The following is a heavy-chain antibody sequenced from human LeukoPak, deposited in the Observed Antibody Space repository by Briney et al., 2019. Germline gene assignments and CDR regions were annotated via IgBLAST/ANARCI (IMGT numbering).Heavy chain of an antibody. CDR1: GYTFTSYG. V-gene: IGHV1-18*01. J-gene: IGHJ4*02. D-gene: IGHD3-3*01. Sequence: GASVKVSCKASGYTFTSYGISWVRQAPGQGLEWMGWISAYNGNTNYAQKLQGRVTMTTDTSTSTAYMELRSLRSDDTAVYYCARESSDFWSGAEIDYWGQGTLVTVSS. CDR2: ISAYNGNT. CDR3: ARESSDFWSGAEIDY.